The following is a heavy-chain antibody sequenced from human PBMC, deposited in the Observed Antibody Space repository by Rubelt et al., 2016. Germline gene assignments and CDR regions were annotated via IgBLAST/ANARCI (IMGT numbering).Heavy chain of an antibody. J-gene: IGHJ4*02. CDR3: ARVARDYGYYAVDY. CDR2: IYYSGGT. CDR1: GGSFSSYY. V-gene: IGHV4-59*12. D-gene: IGHD3-22*01. Sequence: QVQLQESGPGLVKLSETLSLTCTVSGGSFSSYYWSWIRQPPGKGLEWIGYIYYSGGTNYNSSLQSRVTISVATSKNQFSLKMSSVTDAGTAAYYCARVARDYGYYAVDYWGQGTLVSVSS.